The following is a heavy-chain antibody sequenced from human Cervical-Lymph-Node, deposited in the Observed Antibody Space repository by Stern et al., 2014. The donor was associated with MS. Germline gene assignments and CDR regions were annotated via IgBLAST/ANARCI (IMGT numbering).Heavy chain of an antibody. J-gene: IGHJ4*02. V-gene: IGHV1-2*06. CDR3: AREATRIVVGIDY. CDR1: GYTFTALF. D-gene: IGHD3-22*01. Sequence: VQLVQSGTKMQKPGASVKVSCKASGYTFTALFIHWVRQVPGQGLEWMGRLNHNSDAPSYAQTFQDRVTLTRDTSIGTAFLELSRLTSADTAVYYCAREATRIVVGIDYWGQGTQVIVSS. CDR2: LNHNSDAP.